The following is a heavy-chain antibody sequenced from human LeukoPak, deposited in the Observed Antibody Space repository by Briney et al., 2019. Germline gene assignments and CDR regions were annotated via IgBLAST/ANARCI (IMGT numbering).Heavy chain of an antibody. CDR2: ISGNGGSL. CDR3: AKRDAYDSSGFSPLFDH. CDR1: GFSFGNYA. D-gene: IGHD3-22*01. Sequence: GGSLRLSCAASGFSFGNYAMSWVRQAPGKGLEWVSGISGNGGSLYYADSMKGRFTISRDNSKSELYLQVNSLTAEDTAVYYCAKRDAYDSSGFSPLFDHWGQGTLVTVSS. J-gene: IGHJ4*02. V-gene: IGHV3-23*01.